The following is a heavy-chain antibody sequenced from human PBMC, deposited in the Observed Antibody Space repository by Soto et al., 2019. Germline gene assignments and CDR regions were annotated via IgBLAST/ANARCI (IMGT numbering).Heavy chain of an antibody. V-gene: IGHV3-23*01. CDR1: GFTFSSYA. Sequence: PVGSLRLSCAASGFTFSSYAMTWVRQAPGKGLEWVSTISDSGGSTYYADSVKGRFTISRDNSRNTLYLQMNSLRAEDTAVYYCAKEIGQQLVFNPYDSWGQGTLVTVSS. D-gene: IGHD6-13*01. CDR3: AKEIGQQLVFNPYDS. J-gene: IGHJ4*02. CDR2: ISDSGGST.